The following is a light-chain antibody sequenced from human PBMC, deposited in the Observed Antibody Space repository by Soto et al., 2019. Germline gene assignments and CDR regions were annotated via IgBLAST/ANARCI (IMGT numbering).Light chain of an antibody. CDR1: QSVSSD. J-gene: IGKJ1*01. V-gene: IGKV3-15*01. Sequence: DIVMTQSPATLSVSLGETATLSCRASQSVSSDFAWYQQKPGQPPRLLIYGASTRETGIPARFSGSGSGTEFTLTISNLQSEDFAVYHCQQYDKSTRTFGQGTQVDIK. CDR2: GAS. CDR3: QQYDKSTRT.